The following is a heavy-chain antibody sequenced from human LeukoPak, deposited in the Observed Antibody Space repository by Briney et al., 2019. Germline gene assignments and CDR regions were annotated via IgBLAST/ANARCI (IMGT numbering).Heavy chain of an antibody. Sequence: GRSLRLSCAASGFTFDDYAMHWARQAPGKGLEWVSGISWNSGSIGYADSVKGRFTISRDNAKNSLYLQMNSLRAEDTALYYCAKELSSYCGGDCYSSPGMDVWGQGTTVTVSS. D-gene: IGHD2-21*02. V-gene: IGHV3-9*01. CDR2: ISWNSGSI. CDR3: AKELSSYCGGDCYSSPGMDV. J-gene: IGHJ6*02. CDR1: GFTFDDYA.